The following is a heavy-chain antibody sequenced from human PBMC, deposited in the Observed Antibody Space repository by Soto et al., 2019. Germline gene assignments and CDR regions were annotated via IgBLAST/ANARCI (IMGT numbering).Heavy chain of an antibody. D-gene: IGHD2-15*01. J-gene: IGHJ1*01. CDR2: INHSGIT. CDR3: ARHRTAVAAPKYYHNYLVMEL. Sequence: SEALSLTSAVYGGSVSGYYWSWIRQPPGKGLEWIGEINHSGITNYNPSLKSRVTISVDTSKNQFSLKLSSVTAADTAVYYCARHRTAVAAPKYYHNYLVMELWGEG. V-gene: IGHV4-34*01. CDR1: GGSVSGYY.